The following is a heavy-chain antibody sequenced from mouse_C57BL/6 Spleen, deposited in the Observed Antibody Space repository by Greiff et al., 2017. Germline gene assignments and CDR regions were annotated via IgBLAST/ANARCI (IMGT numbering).Heavy chain of an antibody. V-gene: IGHV1-76*01. J-gene: IGHJ4*01. Sequence: VQLQQSGAELVRPGASVQLSCKASGYTFTDYYINWVKQRPGQGLEWIARIYPGSGNTYYNEKFKGKATLTAEKSSSTAYMQLSSLTSEDSAVYFCARGDSSGYLYAMDYWGQGTSVTVSS. CDR2: IYPGSGNT. CDR1: GYTFTDYY. D-gene: IGHD3-2*02. CDR3: ARGDSSGYLYAMDY.